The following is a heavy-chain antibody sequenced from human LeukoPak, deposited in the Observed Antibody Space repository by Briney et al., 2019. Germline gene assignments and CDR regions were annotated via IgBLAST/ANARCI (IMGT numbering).Heavy chain of an antibody. V-gene: IGHV4-39*01. Sequence: SETLSLTCTVPGGSISSSSYYWGWIRQPPGKGLEWIGSIYYSGSTYYNPSLKSRVTISVDTSKNQFSLKLSSVTAADTAVYYCVGYYDSSGHYFDCWGQGTLVTVSS. J-gene: IGHJ4*02. CDR1: GGSISSSSYY. CDR2: IYYSGST. CDR3: VGYYDSSGHYFDC. D-gene: IGHD3-22*01.